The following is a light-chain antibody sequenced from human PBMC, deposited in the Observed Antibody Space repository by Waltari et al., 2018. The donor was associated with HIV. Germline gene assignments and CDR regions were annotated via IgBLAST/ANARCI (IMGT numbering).Light chain of an antibody. CDR3: QSYDTKTHWV. V-gene: IGLV6-57*01. Sequence: NFMLTQPHSVSGSAGKTVTISCTRDSGSIGSNYVQWFQQRPGSSPRTLIFEDNQRPSGVSDRFSASIDSSSNSVSLTISGLKTEDEGHYYCQSYDTKTHWVFGGGSKLTVL. CDR2: EDN. CDR1: SGSIGSNY. J-gene: IGLJ3*02.